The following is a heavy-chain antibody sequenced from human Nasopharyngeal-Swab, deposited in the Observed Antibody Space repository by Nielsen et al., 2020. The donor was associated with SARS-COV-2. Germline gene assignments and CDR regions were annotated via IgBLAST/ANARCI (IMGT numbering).Heavy chain of an antibody. V-gene: IGHV1-8*02. CDR3: ARARGATIFGVVIGRYYYGMDV. CDR1: GYTFTSYY. CDR2: MNPNSGNT. J-gene: IGHJ6*02. D-gene: IGHD3-3*01. Sequence: ASVKVSCKASGYTFTSYYMHWVRQATGQGLEWMGWMNPNSGNTGYAQKFQGRVTMTRNTSISTAYMELSSLRSEDTAAYYCARARGATIFGVVIGRYYYGMDVWGQGTTVTVSS.